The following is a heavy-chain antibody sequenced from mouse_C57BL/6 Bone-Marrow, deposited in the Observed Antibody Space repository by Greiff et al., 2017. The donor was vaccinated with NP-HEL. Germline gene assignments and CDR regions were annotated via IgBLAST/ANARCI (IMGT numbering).Heavy chain of an antibody. CDR1: GYTFTSYW. CDR2: VHPSDSDT. Sequence: QVQLQQPGAELVKPGASVKVSCKASGYTFTSYWMHWVKQRPGIGMEGRGRVHPSDSDTNYNQKFKGKATLTVDKSSSTAYMQLSSLTSEDSAVYYCAIRRTNYWGQGTTLTVSS. J-gene: IGHJ2*01. CDR3: AIRRTNY. V-gene: IGHV1-74*01.